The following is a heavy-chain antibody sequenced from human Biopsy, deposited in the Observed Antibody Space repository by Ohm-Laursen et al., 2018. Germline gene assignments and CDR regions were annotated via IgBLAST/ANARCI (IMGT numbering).Heavy chain of an antibody. Sequence: SETLSLTCSVSGGSLNNHYWSWIRQSPGKGLKWLAYIYSSGRTNYNPSLKSRIIVSVDTSKNQLSLKVTSVTATDTAMYYCARHDRSGYWGLDYWGQGALVTVSA. CDR1: GGSLNNHY. CDR3: ARHDRSGYWGLDY. D-gene: IGHD3-22*01. J-gene: IGHJ4*02. CDR2: IYSSGRT. V-gene: IGHV4-4*08.